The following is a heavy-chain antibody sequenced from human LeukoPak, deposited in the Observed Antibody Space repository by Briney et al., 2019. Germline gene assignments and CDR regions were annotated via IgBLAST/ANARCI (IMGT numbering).Heavy chain of an antibody. CDR2: IYYSGST. D-gene: IGHD2-2*01. V-gene: IGHV4-39*01. CDR1: GGSISSSSYY. J-gene: IGHJ6*03. CDR3: ARRVAVVVPAAIHVGEGYYYYMDV. Sequence: LETLSLTCTVSGGSISSSSYYWGWIRQPPGKGLEWIGSIYYSGSTYYNPSLKSRVTISVDTSKNQFSLKLSSVTAADTAVYYCARRVAVVVPAAIHVGEGYYYYMDVWGKGTTVTVSS.